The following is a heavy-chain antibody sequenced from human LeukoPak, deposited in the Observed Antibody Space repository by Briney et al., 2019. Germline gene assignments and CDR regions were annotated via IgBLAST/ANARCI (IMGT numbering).Heavy chain of an antibody. CDR3: ARDRVGATDYFDY. D-gene: IGHD1-26*01. V-gene: IGHV3-30-3*01. CDR1: GFTFRSYA. J-gene: IGHJ4*02. CDR2: ISYDGSNK. Sequence: GGSLSSSVAAPGFTFRSYASHGFGRAPARGLGGVAVISYDGSNKYYADSVKGRFTISRDNSKNTLYLQMNSLRAEDTAVYYCARDRVGATDYFDYWGQGTLVTVSS.